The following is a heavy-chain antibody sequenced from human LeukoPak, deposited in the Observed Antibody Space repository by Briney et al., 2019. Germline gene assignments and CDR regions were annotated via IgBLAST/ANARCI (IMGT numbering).Heavy chain of an antibody. V-gene: IGHV4-59*08. CDR2: ISYSGNT. J-gene: IGHJ4*02. CDR3: ARHRAYSSSSPFDY. D-gene: IGHD6-6*01. Sequence: SETLSLTCTVSGDSISSYYWSWIRQPPGKGLEWVASISYSGNTNYNPSLKSRVTISLDTSKNQFSLRLSSVTAADTAVYYCARHRAYSSSSPFDYWGQGTLVTVSS. CDR1: GDSISSYY.